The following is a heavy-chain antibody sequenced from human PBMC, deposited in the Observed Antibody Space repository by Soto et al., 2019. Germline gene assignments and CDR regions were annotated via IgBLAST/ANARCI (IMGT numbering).Heavy chain of an antibody. CDR3: ARDSGSYYMGPY. Sequence: PSETLSLTCTGSGDSITNNYWSWIRQPAGKGLEWIGRIYPSGSINYNPSLKSRVTMSVDKSKNKFSLKLSSVTAADTAVYYCARDSGSYYMGPYWGHRTLVTVSS. CDR1: GDSITNNY. V-gene: IGHV4-4*07. CDR2: IYPSGSI. J-gene: IGHJ4*01. D-gene: IGHD1-26*01.